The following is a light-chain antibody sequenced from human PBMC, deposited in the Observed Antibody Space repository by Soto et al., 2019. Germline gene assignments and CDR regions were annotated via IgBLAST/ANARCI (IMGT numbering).Light chain of an antibody. CDR2: KAS. CDR1: QTISSW. CDR3: QHYNSYSEA. Sequence: DIQMTQSPSTLSGSVGDRVTITCRASQTISSWLAWYQQKPGKAPKLLIYKASTLKGGVPSRFSGSGCGTEFPLSISSLQPDDFATYYCQHYNSYSEAFGQGTKV. V-gene: IGKV1-5*03. J-gene: IGKJ1*01.